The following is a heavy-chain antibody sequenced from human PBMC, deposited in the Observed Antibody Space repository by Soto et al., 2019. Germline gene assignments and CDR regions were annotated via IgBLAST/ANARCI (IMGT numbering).Heavy chain of an antibody. CDR1: GGYIRSTSYY. V-gene: IGHV4-39*01. J-gene: IGHJ5*02. Sequence: SETQSLTCTVSGGYIRSTSYYWGWIRKPPGKGLEWIGSIYYSGSTYSNPSLKSRVTISVDTSKNQFSLKLSSVTAADTAVYYCXRNREYQLGVRWFDPWGQGTLVTVSS. CDR2: IYYSGST. D-gene: IGHD2-2*01. CDR3: XRNREYQLGVRWFDP.